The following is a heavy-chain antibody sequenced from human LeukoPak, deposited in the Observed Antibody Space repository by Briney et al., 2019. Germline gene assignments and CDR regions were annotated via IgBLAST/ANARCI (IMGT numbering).Heavy chain of an antibody. V-gene: IGHV4-4*02. CDR3: ARASSFGGGSHPYWFDP. D-gene: IGHD2-15*01. Sequence: YPSETLSLTCAVSGGSISSSNWWSWVRQPPGKGLEWIGSIYHSGSTYYNPSLKSRVTISVDTSKNQFSLKLSSVTAADTAVYYCARASSFGGGSHPYWFDPWGQGTLVTVSS. CDR1: GGSISSSNW. CDR2: IYHSGST. J-gene: IGHJ5*02.